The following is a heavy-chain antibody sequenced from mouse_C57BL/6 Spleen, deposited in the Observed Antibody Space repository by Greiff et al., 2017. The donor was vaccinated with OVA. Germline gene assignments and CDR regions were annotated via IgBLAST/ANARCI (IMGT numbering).Heavy chain of an antibody. D-gene: IGHD1-1*01. V-gene: IGHV1-82*01. CDR3: ARRGYYGPYFDY. J-gene: IGHJ2*01. CDR1: GYAFSSSW. Sequence: VQLQQSGPELVKPGALVKISCKASGYAFSSSWMNWVKQRPGKGLEWIGRIYPGDGDTNYNGKFKGKATLTADKSSSTAYMQLSSLTSEDSAVYFCARRGYYGPYFDYWGQGTTLTVSS. CDR2: IYPGDGDT.